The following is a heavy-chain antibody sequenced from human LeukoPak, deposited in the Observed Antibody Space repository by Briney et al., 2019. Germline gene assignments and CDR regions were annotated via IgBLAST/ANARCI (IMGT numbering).Heavy chain of an antibody. Sequence: GGSLRLSCAASGFTFSSYAMHWVRQAPGKGLEWVAVISYDGSNKYYADSVKGRFTISRDNSENTLYLQMNSLRAEDTAVYYCAKDWGFGLFRSGRLDYWGQGTLVTVSS. CDR2: ISYDGSNK. V-gene: IGHV3-30-3*01. D-gene: IGHD3-10*01. CDR3: AKDWGFGLFRSGRLDY. J-gene: IGHJ4*02. CDR1: GFTFSSYA.